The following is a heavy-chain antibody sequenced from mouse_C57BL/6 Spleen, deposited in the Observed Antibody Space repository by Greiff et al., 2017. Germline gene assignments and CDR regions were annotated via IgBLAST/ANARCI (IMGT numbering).Heavy chain of an antibody. Sequence: QVQLQQSGAELVKPGASVKLSCKASGYTFTEYTIHWVKQRSGQGLEWIGWFYPGSGSIKYNEKFKDKATLTADKSYSTVNMELSRLTSEDSAVYFCARHEDASLYYGNYDYWGQGTTLTVSA. J-gene: IGHJ2*01. CDR1: GYTFTEYT. D-gene: IGHD2-1*01. V-gene: IGHV1-62-2*01. CDR2: FYPGSGSI. CDR3: ARHEDASLYYGNYDY.